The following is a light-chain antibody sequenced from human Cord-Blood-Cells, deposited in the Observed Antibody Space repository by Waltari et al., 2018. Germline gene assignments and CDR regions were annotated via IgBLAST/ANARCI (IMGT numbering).Light chain of an antibody. CDR2: KDS. CDR3: QSADSSGTWV. V-gene: IGLV3-25*03. CDR1: ALPQQY. J-gene: IGLJ3*02. Sequence: SYELTQPPSVSVSPGQTARITCSGDALPQQYAYWYQQKPGQAPVLVIYKDSGRPSGIPERFSGSSSGTTVTLTISGVQAEDEADYYCQSADSSGTWVFGGGTKLTVL.